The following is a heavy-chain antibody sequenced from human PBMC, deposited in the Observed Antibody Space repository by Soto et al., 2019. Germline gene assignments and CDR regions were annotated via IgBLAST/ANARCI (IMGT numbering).Heavy chain of an antibody. Sequence: QVQLVQSGAEVKKPGSSVKVSCKASGGTFSSYAISWVRQAPGQGLEWMGGIIPIFGTANYAQKFQGRVTITADESTSTAYMERSSLRSEDTAVYYCARPRRPRGDYYGSGSYPPPAWSDYGMDVWGQGTTVTVSS. J-gene: IGHJ6*02. CDR1: GGTFSSYA. CDR2: IIPIFGTA. V-gene: IGHV1-69*01. D-gene: IGHD3-10*01. CDR3: ARPRRPRGDYYGSGSYPPPAWSDYGMDV.